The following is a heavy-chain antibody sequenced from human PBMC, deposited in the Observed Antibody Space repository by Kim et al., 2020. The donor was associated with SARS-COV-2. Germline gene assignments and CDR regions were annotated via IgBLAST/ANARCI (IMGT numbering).Heavy chain of an antibody. J-gene: IGHJ5*02. Sequence: DSVKGRFTISRDNSKNTLYRQMNSLRAEDTAVYYCAKEWSGWYGRGWFDPWGQGTLVTVSS. V-gene: IGHV3-23*01. CDR3: AKEWSGWYGRGWFDP. D-gene: IGHD6-19*01.